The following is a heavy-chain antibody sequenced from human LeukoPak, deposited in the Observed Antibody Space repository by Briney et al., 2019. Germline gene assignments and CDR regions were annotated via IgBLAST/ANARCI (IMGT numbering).Heavy chain of an antibody. J-gene: IGHJ4*02. CDR2: IFYTGDS. V-gene: IGHV4-59*08. CDR3: ARHMFASPLDS. D-gene: IGHD2-21*01. CDR1: GVSSSSSY. Sequence: SETLSLTCTVSGVSSSSSYWSWIRQPPGNGLEWIGYIFYTGDSNHNPSFKSRVSISLDTSKDQISLKLYSVTAADTAVYYCARHMFASPLDSWGQGTLVTVSS.